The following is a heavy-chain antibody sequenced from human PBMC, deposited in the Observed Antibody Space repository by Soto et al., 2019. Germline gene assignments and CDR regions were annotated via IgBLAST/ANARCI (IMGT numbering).Heavy chain of an antibody. V-gene: IGHV3-15*01. CDR1: GFTFSNAW. CDR3: AAESRIAVAGYFDY. CDR2: RKSKADGGTT. Sequence: GGSLRLSCAASGFTFSNAWMSWVRQAPGKGLEWVGRRKSKADGGTTDYAQTVKGRFTISRDESKNTLYLQMNSLKTEDTAVYYCAAESRIAVAGYFDYWGQGTLVTVSS. J-gene: IGHJ4*02. D-gene: IGHD6-19*01.